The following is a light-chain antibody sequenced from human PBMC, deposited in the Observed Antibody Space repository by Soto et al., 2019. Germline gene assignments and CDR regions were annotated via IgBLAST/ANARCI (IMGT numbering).Light chain of an antibody. CDR1: QSISGTS. CDR3: QQYGSSPPLS. CDR2: DAS. J-gene: IGKJ4*01. Sequence: EIVMTQSPATLSVSPGGRATLSCRASQSISGTSAWYQQKPGQAPRLLIYDASNRATGIPARFSGSGSGTDFTLTISRLEPEDFAVYYCQQYGSSPPLSFGGGTKVDIK. V-gene: IGKV3-20*01.